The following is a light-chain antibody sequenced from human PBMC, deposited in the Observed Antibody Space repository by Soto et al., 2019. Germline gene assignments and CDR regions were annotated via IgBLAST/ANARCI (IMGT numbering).Light chain of an antibody. CDR3: QQYDISPCT. CDR2: DSS. J-gene: IGKJ1*01. V-gene: IGKV3-20*01. Sequence: EIVLTQSPTTLSLSPGERDTLSSRASQSVSSNFLAWYQHKPGQAPRLLIYDSSSRATGIPDRFSGSGSGTDFTLSIIRLETEDFAVYSCQQYDISPCTFGQGTKVDIK. CDR1: QSVSSNF.